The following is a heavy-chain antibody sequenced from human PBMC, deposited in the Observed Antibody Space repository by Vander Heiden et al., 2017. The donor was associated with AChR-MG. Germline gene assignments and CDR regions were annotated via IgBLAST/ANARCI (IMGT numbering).Heavy chain of an antibody. V-gene: IGHV3-30*01. J-gene: IGHJ4*02. CDR1: GFNFSSHA. D-gene: IGHD1-26*01. Sequence: QVQLVESGGGVVQPGRSLRLSCAASGFNFSSHAMHWVRQAPGMGLEWVAVISYHGVNKFYADSVKGRFTISRDYSKNTVYLQLDSLRGEDTAVYYCAKDPVGPTPIDFWGLGTLVTVSS. CDR2: ISYHGVNK. CDR3: AKDPVGPTPIDF.